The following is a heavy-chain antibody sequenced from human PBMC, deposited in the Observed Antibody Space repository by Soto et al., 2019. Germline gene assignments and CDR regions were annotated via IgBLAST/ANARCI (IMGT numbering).Heavy chain of an antibody. CDR2: IYYSGST. J-gene: IGHJ5*02. CDR1: GGSISSSSYY. V-gene: IGHV4-39*01. Sequence: QLQLQESGPGLVKPSETLSLTCTVSGGSISSSSYYWGWIRQPPGKGLEWIGSIYYSGSTYYNPSLKSRVTISVDTSKNQFSLKLSSVTAADTAVYYCARHRGAAAGTGWFDPWGQGTLVTVSS. CDR3: ARHRGAAAGTGWFDP. D-gene: IGHD6-13*01.